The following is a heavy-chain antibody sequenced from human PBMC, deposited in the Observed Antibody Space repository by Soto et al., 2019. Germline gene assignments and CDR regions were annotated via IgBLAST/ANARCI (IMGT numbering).Heavy chain of an antibody. D-gene: IGHD1-26*01. CDR1: GYTFTSYY. CDR2: INPSGGST. CDR3: ARIVGASAKLELEDY. Sequence: ASVKVSCKASGYTFTSYYMHWVRQAPGQGLEWMGLINPSGGSTSYAQKFQGRVTMTRDTSTSTVYMELSSLRSEDTAVYYCARIVGASAKLELEDYWGQGTLVTVSS. V-gene: IGHV1-46*01. J-gene: IGHJ4*02.